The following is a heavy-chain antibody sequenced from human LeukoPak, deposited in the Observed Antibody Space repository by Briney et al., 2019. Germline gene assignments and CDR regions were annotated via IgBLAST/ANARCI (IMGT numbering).Heavy chain of an antibody. V-gene: IGHV3-30-3*01. D-gene: IGHD5-12*01. J-gene: IGHJ6*02. CDR2: ISYDGSNK. Sequence: PGGSLRLSCAASGFTFSNYWMSWVRQAPGKGLEWVAVISYDGSNKYYADSVKGRFTISRDNSKNTLYLQMNSLKTEDTAVYYCTPERGYDYFGGYYYYGMDVWGQGTTVTVSS. CDR3: TPERGYDYFGGYYYYGMDV. CDR1: GFTFSNYW.